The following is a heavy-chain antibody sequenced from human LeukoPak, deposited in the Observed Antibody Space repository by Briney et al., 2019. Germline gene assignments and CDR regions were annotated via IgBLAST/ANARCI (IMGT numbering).Heavy chain of an antibody. CDR2: IYHSGST. CDR1: GYSIRSGYY. CDR3: ARGGITMVRDNWFDP. V-gene: IGHV4-38-2*02. J-gene: IGHJ5*02. D-gene: IGHD3-10*01. Sequence: PSETLSLTCSVSGYSIRSGYYWGWIRQPPGKGLEWIGSIYHSGSTYYNPSLKSRVTISGDTSKNHFSLKLSSVTAADTAVYYCARGGITMVRDNWFDPWGQGTLVSVSS.